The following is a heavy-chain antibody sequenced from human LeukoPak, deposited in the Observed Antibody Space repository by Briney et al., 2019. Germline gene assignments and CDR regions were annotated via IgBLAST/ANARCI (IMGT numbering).Heavy chain of an antibody. CDR2: MSGSGGST. J-gene: IGHJ3*02. CDR3: AKDRSSVTVDAFDI. CDR1: GFTFSTYA. Sequence: PGGSPRLSCAASGFTFSTYAMSWVRQAPGKGLEWVSGMSGSGGSTYYADSVKGRFTISRDNSKNTLYLQMNSLRAEDTAVYYCAKDRSSVTVDAFDIWGQGTMVTVSS. D-gene: IGHD2-21*02. V-gene: IGHV3-23*01.